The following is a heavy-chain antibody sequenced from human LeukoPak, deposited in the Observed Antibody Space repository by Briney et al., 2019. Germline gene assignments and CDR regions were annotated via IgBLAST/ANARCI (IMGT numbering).Heavy chain of an antibody. V-gene: IGHV3-48*03. J-gene: IGHJ4*02. CDR3: ARHRTASDY. CDR1: GFTLSNYE. Sequence: GGSLRLSCAASGFTLSNYEMDWVRQAPGKGLEWVSYISSSGGLTYYADSVKGRFTISRDNAKNSLSLQMNSLRAEDTAVYYCARHRTASDYWGQGTLVTVSS. CDR2: ISSSGGLT. D-gene: IGHD3-16*02.